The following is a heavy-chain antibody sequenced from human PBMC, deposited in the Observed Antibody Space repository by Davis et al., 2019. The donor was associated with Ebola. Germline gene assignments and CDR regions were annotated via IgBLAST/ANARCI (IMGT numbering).Heavy chain of an antibody. CDR2: IYYSGST. CDR3: ARQAYWSGMDV. J-gene: IGHJ6*02. CDR1: GGSISSSSYY. D-gene: IGHD3-3*01. Sequence: MPSETLSLTCTVSGGSISSSSYYWGWIRQPPGKGLEWIGSIYYSGSTYYNPSLKSRVTISVDTSKNQFSLKLSSVTAADTAVYYCARQAYWSGMDVWGQGTTVTVSS. V-gene: IGHV4-39*01.